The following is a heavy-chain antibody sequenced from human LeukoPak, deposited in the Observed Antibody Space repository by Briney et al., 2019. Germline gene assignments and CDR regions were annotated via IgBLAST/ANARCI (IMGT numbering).Heavy chain of an antibody. CDR2: IYHSGST. D-gene: IGHD3-22*01. CDR3: ARVLAGYYDSSGYSRAFDI. CDR1: VGSLTSGGYS. Sequence: SQTLSPTRAVSVGSLTSGGYSCGWIRQPPGKGMEWIGYIYHSGSTYYNPSLKSRVTISVDRSKSQFSLKLSSVTAADTAVYYCARVLAGYYDSSGYSRAFDIWGQGTMVTVSS. V-gene: IGHV4-30-2*01. J-gene: IGHJ3*02.